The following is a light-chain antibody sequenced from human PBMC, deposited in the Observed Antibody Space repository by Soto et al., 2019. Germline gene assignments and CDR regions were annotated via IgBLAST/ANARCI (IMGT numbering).Light chain of an antibody. CDR1: QTISSW. J-gene: IGKJ1*01. CDR2: KTS. Sequence: DIQMTQSPSTLSASVGDRVTITCRASQTISSWLAWYQQKPGKAPKLLIYKTSSLNTGVPSRFSGSGSGTGFTLTISSLQPDDFATYYCQQYSRDPWTFGQGTKVDIK. CDR3: QQYSRDPWT. V-gene: IGKV1-5*03.